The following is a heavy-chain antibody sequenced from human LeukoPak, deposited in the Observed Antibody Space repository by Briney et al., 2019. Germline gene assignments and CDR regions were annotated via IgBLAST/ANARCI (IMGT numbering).Heavy chain of an antibody. Sequence: SETLSLTCTVSGGSMSSYYWSWIRQTPGKGLEWIGSIYDSGSTYYNPSLKSRVTISVDTSKNQFSLKLNSVTAADTAVYYYASRAPRYNYDRYLPIDYWGQGTLVTVSS. CDR1: GGSMSSYY. J-gene: IGHJ4*02. V-gene: IGHV4-59*05. D-gene: IGHD3-22*01. CDR3: ASRAPRYNYDRYLPIDY. CDR2: IYDSGST.